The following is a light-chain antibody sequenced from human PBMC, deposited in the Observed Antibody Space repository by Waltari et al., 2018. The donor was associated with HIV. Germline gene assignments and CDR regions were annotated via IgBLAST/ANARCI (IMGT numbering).Light chain of an antibody. CDR3: SAWDASLTIWL. V-gene: IGLV10-54*04. CDR2: RNN. CDR1: RAHVCHQV. J-gene: IGLJ3*02. Sequence: QSGLTQPPSVSNCLRPTHTLPCTGNRAHVCHQVEVCLHKHRAHPTKLISYRNNNRPSGISERFSASRSGNTASLTIFGLRPEDEGDYYCSAWDASLTIWLFGGGTKLTVL.